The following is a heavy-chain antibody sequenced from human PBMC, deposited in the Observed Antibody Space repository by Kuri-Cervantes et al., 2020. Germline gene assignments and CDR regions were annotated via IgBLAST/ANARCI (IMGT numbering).Heavy chain of an antibody. CDR3: ARGPYSSSWYSDYYGMDV. Sequence: SCAVSGGSISSSNWWSWVRQPPGKGLEWIGEIYHSGSTNYNPSLKSRVTISVDKSKNQFSLKLSSVTAADTAVYYCARGPYSSSWYSDYYGMDVWGRGTTVTVSS. D-gene: IGHD6-13*01. CDR2: IYHSGST. J-gene: IGHJ6*02. CDR1: GGSISSSNW. V-gene: IGHV4-4*02.